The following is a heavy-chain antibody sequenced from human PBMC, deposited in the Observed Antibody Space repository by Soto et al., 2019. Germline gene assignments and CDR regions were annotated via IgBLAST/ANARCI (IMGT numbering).Heavy chain of an antibody. CDR3: ARGKRDSTSCLDV. D-gene: IGHD2-2*01. CDR1: TGSINGYY. CDR2: IYSSGST. J-gene: IGHJ6*02. V-gene: IGHV4-59*01. Sequence: SETLSLSCGVSTGSINGYYWNWIRQSPGKGLEWIAFIYSSGSTNYNPSLKSRATISVDRSKNQVSLKLTSVTAADTAAYYCARGKRDSTSCLDVWGQGTTVPVSS.